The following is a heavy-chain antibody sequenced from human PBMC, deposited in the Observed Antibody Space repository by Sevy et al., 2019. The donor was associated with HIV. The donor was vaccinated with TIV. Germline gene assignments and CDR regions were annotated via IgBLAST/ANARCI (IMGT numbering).Heavy chain of an antibody. J-gene: IGHJ6*02. CDR2: IYSGGST. CDR3: ASYYGSGSYYNTYYYYGMDV. V-gene: IGHV3-53*01. CDR1: GFTVSSNY. Sequence: GGSLRLSCAASGFTVSSNYMSWVRQAPGKGLEWVSVIYSGGSTYYADSVKGRFPISRDNSKNTLYLQMNSLRAEDTAVYYCASYYGSGSYYNTYYYYGMDVWGQGTTVTVSS. D-gene: IGHD3-10*01.